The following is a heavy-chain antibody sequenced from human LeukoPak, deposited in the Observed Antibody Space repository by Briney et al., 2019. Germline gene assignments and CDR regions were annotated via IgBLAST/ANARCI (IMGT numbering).Heavy chain of an antibody. CDR2: IYYSGST. J-gene: IGHJ4*02. D-gene: IGHD6-13*01. CDR3: ARAVGSSWYLY. Sequence: IGYIYYSGSTNYNPSLKSRVTISVDTSKNQFSLKLSSVTAADTAVYYCARAVGSSWYLYWGQGTLVTVSS. V-gene: IGHV4-59*01.